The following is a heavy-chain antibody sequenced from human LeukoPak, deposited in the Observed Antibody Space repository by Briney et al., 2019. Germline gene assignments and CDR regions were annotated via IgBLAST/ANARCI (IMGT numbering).Heavy chain of an antibody. V-gene: IGHV4-39*07. CDR3: ARGKTYYDILTGYYSRRAFDI. CDR1: GGSISKSGHY. CDR2: IYYSGST. Sequence: SETLSLTCTVSGGSISKSGHYWGWIRQPPGKGLEWIANIYYSGSTYYNPSLQSRVTISVDTSKNQFSLKLSSVTAADTAVYYCARGKTYYDILTGYYSRRAFDIWGQGTMVTVSS. D-gene: IGHD3-9*01. J-gene: IGHJ3*02.